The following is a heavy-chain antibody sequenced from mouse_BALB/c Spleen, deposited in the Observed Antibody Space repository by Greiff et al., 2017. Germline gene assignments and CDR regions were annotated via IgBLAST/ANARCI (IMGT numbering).Heavy chain of an antibody. CDR2: ISSGSSTI. J-gene: IGHJ3*01. D-gene: IGHD3-3*01. Sequence: EVQRVESGGGLVQPGGSRKLSCAASGFTFSSFGMHWVRQAPEKGLEWVAYISSGSSTIYYADTVKGRFTISRDNPKNTLFLQMTSLRSEDTAMYYCAKGAFEGGFAYWGQGTLVTVSA. V-gene: IGHV5-17*02. CDR3: AKGAFEGGFAY. CDR1: GFTFSSFG.